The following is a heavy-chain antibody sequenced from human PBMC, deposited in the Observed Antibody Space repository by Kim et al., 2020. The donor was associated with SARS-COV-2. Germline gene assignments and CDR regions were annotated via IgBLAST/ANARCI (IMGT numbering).Heavy chain of an antibody. CDR2: IWYEGINK. CDR1: GFTFSSYG. V-gene: IGHV3-33*01. Sequence: GGSLRLSCAASGFTFSSYGMHWFRQAPGKGLEWVAVIWYEGINKYYADSVKGRFTISRDNSKNTLYLQMNSLRAEDTAVYYCARDRGIAARPRAPYYYYGMDVWGQGTTVTVSS. D-gene: IGHD6-6*01. CDR3: ARDRGIAARPRAPYYYYGMDV. J-gene: IGHJ6*02.